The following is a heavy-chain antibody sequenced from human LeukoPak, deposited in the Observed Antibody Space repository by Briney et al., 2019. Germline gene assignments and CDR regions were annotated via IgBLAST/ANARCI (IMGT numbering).Heavy chain of an antibody. CDR3: ARMWARGGRSKWYFDY. CDR1: GFTFSDYY. CDR2: ISSSGSTI. V-gene: IGHV3-11*01. D-gene: IGHD3-16*01. Sequence: SGGSLRLSCAASGFTFSDYYMSWIRQAPGKGLEWVSYISSSGSTIYYADSVKGRFTISRDNAKNSLYLQMNSLRAEDTAVYYCARMWARGGRSKWYFDYWGQGTLVTVPS. J-gene: IGHJ4*02.